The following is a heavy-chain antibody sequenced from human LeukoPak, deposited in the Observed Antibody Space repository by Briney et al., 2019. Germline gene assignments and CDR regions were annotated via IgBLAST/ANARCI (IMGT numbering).Heavy chain of an antibody. J-gene: IGHJ3*02. CDR3: AREDSASYDSAFDI. Sequence: SETLSLTCVVSGDSISSNNRWSWIRQPPEKGLEWIGEIYHSGSTNYSPSLKRRVTISVDKSKNQFSLKLSSVTAADTAVYYCAREDSASYDSAFDIWGQGTLVSVSS. V-gene: IGHV4-4*02. CDR1: GDSISSNNR. CDR2: IYHSGST. D-gene: IGHD1-26*01.